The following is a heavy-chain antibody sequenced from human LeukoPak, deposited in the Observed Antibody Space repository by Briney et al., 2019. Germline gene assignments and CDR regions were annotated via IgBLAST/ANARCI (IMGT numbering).Heavy chain of an antibody. CDR2: ISGSGGST. CDR3: AKGGGDYSKGIDY. J-gene: IGHJ4*02. CDR1: GFTFSSYA. D-gene: IGHD4-11*01. Sequence: PGGSLRLSCAASGFTFSSYAMSWVRQAPGEGLEWVSAISGSGGSTYYADSVKGRFTISRDNSKNTLYLQMNSLRAEDTAVYYCAKGGGDYSKGIDYWGQGTLVTVSS. V-gene: IGHV3-23*01.